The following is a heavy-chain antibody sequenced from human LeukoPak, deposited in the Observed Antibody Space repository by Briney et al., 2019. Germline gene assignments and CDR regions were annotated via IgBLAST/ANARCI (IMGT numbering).Heavy chain of an antibody. CDR1: GGSISSYY. J-gene: IGHJ5*01. Sequence: SETLALTCNVSGGSISSYYWSWIRQPPGKTLEYIGYIHYSGSTNYNPSLQSRVIISVDTSKNQFSLTLGSVTAADTAVYYCVRLMAWAHGFDSWGQGTLVSVSS. D-gene: IGHD5-24*01. V-gene: IGHV4-59*08. CDR3: VRLMAWAHGFDS. CDR2: IHYSGST.